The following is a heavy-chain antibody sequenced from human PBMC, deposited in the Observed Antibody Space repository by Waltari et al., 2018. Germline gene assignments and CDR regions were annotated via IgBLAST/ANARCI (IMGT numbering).Heavy chain of an antibody. Sequence: QVQLVESGGEVVQPGRSLRLSCAASGFSFSTYGMHWVRQAPGKGLEWVELIWVDGSKKYYADSVKGRFTICRDNSKNTLYLQMSSLRVEDTALFYCARVIRGSSDAFDIWGQGTVVTVSS. CDR3: ARVIRGSSDAFDI. J-gene: IGHJ3*02. CDR2: IWVDGSKK. D-gene: IGHD6-6*01. CDR1: GFSFSTYG. V-gene: IGHV3-33*01.